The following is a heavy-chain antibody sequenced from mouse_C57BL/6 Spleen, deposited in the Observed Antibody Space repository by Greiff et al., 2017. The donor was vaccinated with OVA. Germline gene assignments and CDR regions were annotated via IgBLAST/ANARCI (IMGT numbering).Heavy chain of an antibody. CDR3: ARETTSYGNFFAY. Sequence: VQLQQSGAELVKPGASVKMSCKASGYTFTSYWITWVKQRPGQGLEWIGDIYPGSGSTNYNEKFKSKATLTVDTSSSTAYMQLSSLTSEDSAVYYCARETTSYGNFFAYWGQGTLVTVSA. J-gene: IGHJ3*01. D-gene: IGHD2-10*02. CDR2: IYPGSGST. V-gene: IGHV1-55*01. CDR1: GYTFTSYW.